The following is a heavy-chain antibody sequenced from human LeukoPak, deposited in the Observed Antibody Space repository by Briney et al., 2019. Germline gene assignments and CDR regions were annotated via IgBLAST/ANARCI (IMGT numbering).Heavy chain of an antibody. Sequence: GGSLKLSCAASGFTFSNYAMRWFRQAPGKGLEWVSSISASGAGTYYADSVKGRFTISRDNSKNTVYLQMSSLRAEDTAVYYCAKDSGNSGWYVDNWGQGTLVTVSS. CDR2: ISASGAGT. CDR3: AKDSGNSGWYVDN. D-gene: IGHD6-19*01. V-gene: IGHV3-23*01. CDR1: GFTFSNYA. J-gene: IGHJ4*02.